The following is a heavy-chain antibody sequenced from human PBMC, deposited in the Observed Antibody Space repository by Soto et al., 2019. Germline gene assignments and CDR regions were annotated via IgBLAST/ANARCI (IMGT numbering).Heavy chain of an antibody. CDR3: AREARSTSWNNWYFDL. Sequence: GGSLRLSCAASGFTFGSYAMSWVRQAPGKGLEWVSAISGSGGSTYYADSVKGRFTISRDNSKNTLYLQMNSLRAEDTAVYYCAREARSTSWNNWYFDLWGLGTLVTVSS. D-gene: IGHD2-2*01. CDR1: GFTFGSYA. CDR2: ISGSGGST. V-gene: IGHV3-23*01. J-gene: IGHJ2*01.